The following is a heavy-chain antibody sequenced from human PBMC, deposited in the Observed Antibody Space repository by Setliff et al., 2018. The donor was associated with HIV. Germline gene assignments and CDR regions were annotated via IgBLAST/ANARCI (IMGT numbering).Heavy chain of an antibody. CDR1: GFSVSVNY. V-gene: IGHV3-53*01. CDR2: IYSSGDT. Sequence: PGGSLRLSCAASGFSVSVNYMSWVRQAPGKGLEWVSVIYSSGDTYYENSVKGRFTISRDSSKNMVFLQMNSLRVEDTALYYCTKDHLSGWASDCWGQGTLVTVSS. J-gene: IGHJ4*02. CDR3: TKDHLSGWASDC. D-gene: IGHD6-19*01.